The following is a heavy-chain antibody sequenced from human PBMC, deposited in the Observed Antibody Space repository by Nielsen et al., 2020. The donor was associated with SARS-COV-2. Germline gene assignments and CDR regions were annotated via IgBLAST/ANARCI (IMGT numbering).Heavy chain of an antibody. J-gene: IGHJ5*02. D-gene: IGHD6-6*01. Sequence: GESLKISCAASGFTFSSYTINWVRQAPGKGLEWVSSTSSTSSYIFYADSVKGRFTVSRDNSKDTLHLQMNSLNPEDTAVYFCARETLDHTSSFVDHWGQGTLVTVSS. CDR3: ARETLDHTSSFVDH. CDR2: TSSTSSYI. V-gene: IGHV3-21*01. CDR1: GFTFSSYT.